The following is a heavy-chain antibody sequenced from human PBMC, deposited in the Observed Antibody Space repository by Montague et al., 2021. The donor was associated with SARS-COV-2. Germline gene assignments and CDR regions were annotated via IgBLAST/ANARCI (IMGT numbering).Heavy chain of an antibody. D-gene: IGHD3-10*01. CDR1: GGSFSGYY. Sequence: SETLSLTCAVYGGSFSGYYCCWIRQPPGKGLEWIGEINHSGSTNXNPSLKSRVTISVDTSKDQFSLKLSSVTAADTAVYYCAIPMVRGFSRAFDIWGHGTMVTVSS. J-gene: IGHJ3*02. V-gene: IGHV4-34*01. CDR3: AIPMVRGFSRAFDI. CDR2: INHSGST.